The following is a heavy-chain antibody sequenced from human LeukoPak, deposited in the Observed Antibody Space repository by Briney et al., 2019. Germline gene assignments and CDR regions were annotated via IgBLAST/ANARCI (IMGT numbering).Heavy chain of an antibody. CDR1: GYTFTSYY. Sequence: ASVKVSCKAFGYTFTSYYMHWVRQAPGQGLEWMGITNPSGGSTSYAQKFQGRVTMTRDTSTSTVYMELSSLRSEDTAVYYCARGLRLGELSLDFDYWGQGTLVTVSS. CDR2: TNPSGGST. J-gene: IGHJ4*02. D-gene: IGHD3-16*02. CDR3: ARGLRLGELSLDFDY. V-gene: IGHV1-46*01.